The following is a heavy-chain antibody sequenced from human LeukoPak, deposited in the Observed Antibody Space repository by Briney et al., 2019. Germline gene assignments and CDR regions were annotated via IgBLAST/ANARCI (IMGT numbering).Heavy chain of an antibody. CDR3: ARNAGYSDLNY. CDR1: GDSFSSNNH. V-gene: IGHV4-4*02. Sequence: PSETLSLTSTVSGDSFSSNNHWTWVRQPPGKGLEWIGEIYRSGATNYNPSLRSRVTVSLDKSKNQFSLRLNSVTAADTAIYYCARNAGYSDLNYWGQGVLVTVSS. D-gene: IGHD3-22*01. J-gene: IGHJ4*02. CDR2: IYRSGAT.